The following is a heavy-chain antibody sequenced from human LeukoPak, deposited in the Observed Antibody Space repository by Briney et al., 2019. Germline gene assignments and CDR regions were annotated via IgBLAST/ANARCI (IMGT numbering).Heavy chain of an antibody. CDR2: INHSGST. CDR1: GGSFSGYY. CDR3: ASGGARVRGVIRYYYGMDV. Sequence: SETLSLTCAVYGGSFSGYYWSLIRQPPGKGLEWIGEINHSGSTNYNPSLKSRVTISVDTSKNQFSLKLSSVTAADTAVYYCASGGARVRGVIRYYYGMDVWGQGTTVTVSS. D-gene: IGHD3-10*01. J-gene: IGHJ6*02. V-gene: IGHV4-34*01.